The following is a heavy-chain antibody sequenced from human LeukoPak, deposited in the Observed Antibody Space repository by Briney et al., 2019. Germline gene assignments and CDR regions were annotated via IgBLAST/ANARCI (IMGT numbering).Heavy chain of an antibody. J-gene: IGHJ4*02. Sequence: ASVKVSCKASGYTFTCYYLHWVRQAPGQGLEWMGWIDPKSGDTHYAQKFLGRVTLTRDTSTTIVYMELKWLTSDDTAVYYCSRGSGISFGGIDYWGQGTLVTVSS. V-gene: IGHV1-2*02. D-gene: IGHD3-16*01. CDR1: GYTFTCYY. CDR2: IDPKSGDT. CDR3: SRGSGISFGGIDY.